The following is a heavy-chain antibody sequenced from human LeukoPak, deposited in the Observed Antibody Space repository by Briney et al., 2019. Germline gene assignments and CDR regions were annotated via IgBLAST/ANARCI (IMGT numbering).Heavy chain of an antibody. Sequence: GGSLRLSCAASGLTFSTYWMHWVRQVPGKGLVWVSRIKSDGSITTYADSVEGRFTISRDNAKNTVYLQMNSLRAEDTAMYYCRIWFGNSAGFDMWGQGTMVTVSS. J-gene: IGHJ3*02. CDR3: RIWFGNSAGFDM. CDR2: IKSDGSIT. V-gene: IGHV3-74*01. D-gene: IGHD3-10*01. CDR1: GLTFSTYW.